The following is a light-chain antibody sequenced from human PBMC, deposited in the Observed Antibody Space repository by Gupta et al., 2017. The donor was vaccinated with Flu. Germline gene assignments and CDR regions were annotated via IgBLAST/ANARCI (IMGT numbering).Light chain of an antibody. CDR3: AAWDDSLNGYV. CDR2: SNN. CDR1: SSNIGSNT. V-gene: IGLV1-44*01. Sequence: QSVLTQPPSASGTPGPRFTISCSVSSSNIGSNTVNWYQQLPGTAPKLLIYSNNQRPSGVPDRCSGSKSGTSASLAISGLQSEDEADYYCAAWDDSLNGYVFGTGTKVTVL. J-gene: IGLJ1*01.